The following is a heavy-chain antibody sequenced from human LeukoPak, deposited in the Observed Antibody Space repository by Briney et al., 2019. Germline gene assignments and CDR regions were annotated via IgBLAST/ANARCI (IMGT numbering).Heavy chain of an antibody. Sequence: GGSLRLSCAASGFTFSSYGMSWVRQAPGKGLEWVSAITGNGGNTFYADSVKGRFTISRDNSKNTMYLQMNSLRAEDTALYYCARDRSGSYTNWFDPWGQGTLVTVSS. CDR3: ARDRSGSYTNWFDP. V-gene: IGHV3-23*01. CDR2: ITGNGGNT. J-gene: IGHJ5*02. D-gene: IGHD3-10*01. CDR1: GFTFSSYG.